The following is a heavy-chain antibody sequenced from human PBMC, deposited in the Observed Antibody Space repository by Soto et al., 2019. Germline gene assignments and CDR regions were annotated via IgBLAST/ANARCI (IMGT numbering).Heavy chain of an antibody. V-gene: IGHV4-59*01. Sequence: SETLSLTCTVSGGSINRYYWSWIRQPPGKGLEWIAYIYSTGSTNYNPSLKSRVTISVDTSKNQFSLKLTSVTAADTAVYYCARDLLGNSSAHDGFDIWGQGTMVTVSS. CDR1: GGSINRYY. J-gene: IGHJ3*02. CDR2: IYSTGST. CDR3: ARDLLGNSSAHDGFDI. D-gene: IGHD6-19*01.